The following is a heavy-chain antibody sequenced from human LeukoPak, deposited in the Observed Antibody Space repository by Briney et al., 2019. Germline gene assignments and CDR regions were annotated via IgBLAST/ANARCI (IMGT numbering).Heavy chain of an antibody. CDR2: IIPMFGTA. CDR1: GGTFSSYA. V-gene: IGHV1-69*06. J-gene: IGHJ6*03. D-gene: IGHD6-13*01. Sequence: ASVKVSCKASGGTFSSYAISWVRQAPGQGLEWMGGIIPMFGTANYAQKFQDRVTITADKSTSTAYMELSSLRSEDTAVYYCARVVGLTGYSSTWYSGYYYYMDVWGKGTTVTVSS. CDR3: ARVVGLTGYSSTWYSGYYYYMDV.